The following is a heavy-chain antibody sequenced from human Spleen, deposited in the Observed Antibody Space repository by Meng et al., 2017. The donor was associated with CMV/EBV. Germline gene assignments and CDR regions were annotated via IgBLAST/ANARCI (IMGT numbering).Heavy chain of an antibody. CDR1: GFTFSSYS. J-gene: IGHJ3*02. Sequence: GESLKISCAASGFTFSSYSMNWARQAPGKGLEWVSSISSSSSYIYYADSVKGRFTISRDNAKNSLYLQMNSLRAEDTAVYYCAWGATSAFDIWGQGTMVTVSS. D-gene: IGHD1-26*01. V-gene: IGHV3-21*01. CDR2: ISSSSSYI. CDR3: AWGATSAFDI.